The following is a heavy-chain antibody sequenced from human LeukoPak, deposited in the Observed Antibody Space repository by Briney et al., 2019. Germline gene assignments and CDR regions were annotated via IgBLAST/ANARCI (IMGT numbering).Heavy chain of an antibody. V-gene: IGHV3-21*01. J-gene: IGHJ5*01. Sequence: GGSLRLSCAASGFNFNDAWMNWVRQAPGKGLEWVSSIDLNGNHINYADSVKDRFTISRDNAKNSLFLQMDSLRVEDTAVYYCARDRGLGLPNWFTSWGQGTLVTVSS. CDR2: IDLNGNHI. CDR3: ARDRGLGLPNWFTS. D-gene: IGHD2-15*01. CDR1: GFNFNDAW.